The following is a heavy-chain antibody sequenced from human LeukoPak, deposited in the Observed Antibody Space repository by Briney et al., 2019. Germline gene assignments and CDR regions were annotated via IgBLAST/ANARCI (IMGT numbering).Heavy chain of an antibody. Sequence: PSETLSLTCTVSGGSISSSSYYWGWIRQPPGKGLGLVGSIYYSGSTYYNPSRKSRVTISVDTSKNQFSLKLSSVTAADTAVYYCARTYYDILTGYYPDYWGQGTLVTVSS. V-gene: IGHV4-39*01. J-gene: IGHJ4*02. CDR3: ARTYYDILTGYYPDY. CDR1: GGSISSSSYY. D-gene: IGHD3-9*01. CDR2: IYYSGST.